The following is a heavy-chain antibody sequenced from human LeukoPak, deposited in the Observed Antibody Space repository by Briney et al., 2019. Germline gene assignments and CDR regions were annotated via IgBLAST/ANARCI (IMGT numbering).Heavy chain of an antibody. Sequence: GGSLRLSCAASGFDFDDYGMSWVRQGPGKGLEWVSAISGSGGSTYYADSVKGRFTISRDNSKNAVYLQMNSLRAEDTAVYYCASAIAVAGSYWGQGTLVTVSS. D-gene: IGHD6-19*01. V-gene: IGHV3-23*01. CDR1: GFDFDDYG. J-gene: IGHJ4*02. CDR2: ISGSGGST. CDR3: ASAIAVAGSY.